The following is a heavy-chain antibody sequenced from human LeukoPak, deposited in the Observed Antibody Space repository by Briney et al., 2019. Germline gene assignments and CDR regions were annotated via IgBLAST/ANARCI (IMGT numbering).Heavy chain of an antibody. V-gene: IGHV3-21*01. CDR2: ISSSSNNI. J-gene: IGHJ4*02. CDR1: GFTFSRYH. D-gene: IGHD6-19*01. CDR3: ATSIAVANDY. Sequence: GGSLRLSCAASGFTFSRYHMNWVRQAPGKGLEWVSSISSSSNNIYNADSVKGRFTISRDNAKNSLYLQMNSLRAEDTAVYFCATSIAVANDYWGQGTLVTVSS.